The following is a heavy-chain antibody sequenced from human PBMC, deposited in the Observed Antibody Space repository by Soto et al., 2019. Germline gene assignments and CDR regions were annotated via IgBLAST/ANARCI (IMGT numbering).Heavy chain of an antibody. CDR2: ISSGGST. J-gene: IGHJ3*01. V-gene: IGHV3-23*01. CDR1: EFTFSTYA. D-gene: IGHD2-15*01. CDR3: GKDRYGYCRGGSCYIDAFDL. Sequence: EVQLLESGGGLVQPWGSLRLSCAASEFTFSTYAMSWFRQAPGKGLEWVSSISSGGSTYYTHSVKCRFTISRDNSKNTLYLQMNSLSAEDTAVYYCGKDRYGYCRGGSCYIDAFDLWGQGTMVAVSS.